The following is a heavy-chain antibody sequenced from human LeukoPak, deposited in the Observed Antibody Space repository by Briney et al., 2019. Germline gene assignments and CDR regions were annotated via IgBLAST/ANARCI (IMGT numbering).Heavy chain of an antibody. CDR3: ARGGNRSMDPDDAFDI. CDR1: GGTFSSYA. Sequence: SVKVSSKASGGTFSSYAISWVRQAPGQGLEWMGGIIPIFGTANYAQKFQGRVTITADKSTSTAYMELSSLRSEDTAVYYCARGGNRSMDPDDAFDIWGQGTMVTVSS. CDR2: IIPIFGTA. D-gene: IGHD4-23*01. V-gene: IGHV1-69*06. J-gene: IGHJ3*02.